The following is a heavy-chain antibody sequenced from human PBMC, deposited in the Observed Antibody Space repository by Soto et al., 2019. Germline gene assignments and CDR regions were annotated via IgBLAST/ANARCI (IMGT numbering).Heavy chain of an antibody. CDR2: IIPIFGTA. J-gene: IGHJ4*02. V-gene: IGHV1-69*01. Sequence: QVQLVQSGAEVKKPGSSVKASCKASGGTFSSYAISWVRQAPGQGLEWMGGIIPIFGTANYAQKFQGRVTITADESTSTAYMELSSLRSEDTAVYYCATIVVVVAEDTSGGFYWGQGTLVTVSS. CDR3: ATIVVVVAEDTSGGFY. D-gene: IGHD2-15*01. CDR1: GGTFSSYA.